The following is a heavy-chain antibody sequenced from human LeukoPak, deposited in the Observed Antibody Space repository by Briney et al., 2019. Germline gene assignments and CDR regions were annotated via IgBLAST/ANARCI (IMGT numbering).Heavy chain of an antibody. J-gene: IGHJ5*02. V-gene: IGHV1-24*01. Sequence: ASVKVSRKVSGYTPTELSMHWVRQAPGKGLEWMGGFDPEDGETIYAQKFQGRVTMTEDTSTDTAYMELSSLRSEDTAVYYCATGGAVAEDYWWFDPWGQGTLVTVSS. CDR3: ATGGAVAEDYWWFDP. CDR1: GYTPTELS. D-gene: IGHD6-19*01. CDR2: FDPEDGET.